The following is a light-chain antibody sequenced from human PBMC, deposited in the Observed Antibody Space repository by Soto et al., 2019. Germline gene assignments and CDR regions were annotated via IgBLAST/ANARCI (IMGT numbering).Light chain of an antibody. CDR3: SSYAGNKNV. V-gene: IGLV2-8*01. CDR2: EVS. CDR1: SSDVGGYNY. J-gene: IGLJ1*01. Sequence: QSVLTHPASVSGSPGRSITISCTGTSSDVGGYNYVSWYQQHPGKAPKLMIYEVSKRPSGVPDRFSGSKSGNTASLTVSGLQAEDEADYYCSSYAGNKNVFGTGTKVTVL.